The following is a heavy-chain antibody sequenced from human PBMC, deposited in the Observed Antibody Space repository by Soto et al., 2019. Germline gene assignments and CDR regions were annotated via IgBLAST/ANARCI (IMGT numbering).Heavy chain of an antibody. CDR3: AIDDVVRGVRGMDV. Sequence: QVQLVESGGGLVKPGGSLRLSCAASGFTFSDYYMSWLRQAPGKGLEWVSYISSSSSYTNYADSVKGRFTISRDNAKNSRYLQMNSLRAEDTAVYYCAIDDVVRGVRGMDVWGQGTTVTVSS. D-gene: IGHD3-10*01. CDR2: ISSSSSYT. J-gene: IGHJ6*02. V-gene: IGHV3-11*06. CDR1: GFTFSDYY.